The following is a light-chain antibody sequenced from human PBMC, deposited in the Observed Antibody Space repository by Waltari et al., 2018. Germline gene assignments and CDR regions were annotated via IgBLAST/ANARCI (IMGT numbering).Light chain of an antibody. V-gene: IGLV2-14*01. J-gene: IGLJ3*02. CDR3: CSFTTRSTWV. Sequence: QSALTQPASVSGSPRQSITISCTGTSSDVGRYNDVSWYQQHPGKVLKLLIFDVTNRPSGVSHRFSGSKSGNTASLTISGLQAEDESDYYCCSFTTRSTWVFGGGTKLTVL. CDR1: SSDVGRYND. CDR2: DVT.